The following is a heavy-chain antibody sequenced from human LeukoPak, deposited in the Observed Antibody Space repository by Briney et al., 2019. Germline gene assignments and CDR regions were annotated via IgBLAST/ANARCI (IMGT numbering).Heavy chain of an antibody. CDR2: ISGSGGST. V-gene: IGHV3-23*01. D-gene: IGHD4-11*01. J-gene: IGHJ4*02. CDR3: AKGTTYFDY. Sequence: PGGSLRLSCAASGFTFRHYGMTWVRQAPGKGLEWVSGISGSGGSTYYADSVKGRFTISRDNSKNTLYLQMNSLRAEDTAVYYCAKGTTYFDYWGQGTLVTVSS. CDR1: GFTFRHYG.